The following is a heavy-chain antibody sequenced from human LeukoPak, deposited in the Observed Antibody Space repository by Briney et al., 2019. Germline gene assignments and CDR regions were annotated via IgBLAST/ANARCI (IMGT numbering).Heavy chain of an antibody. CDR2: ISTDNGNI. D-gene: IGHD6-6*01. CDR1: GYTFTSYG. V-gene: IGHV1-18*01. CDR3: ARPRGQPVEFDF. J-gene: IGHJ4*02. Sequence: ASVKVSCKASGYTFTSYGISWVQQAPGQGLEWVGWISTDNGNINYAQKLQGRVTMTTDTSTSTAYMELRSLTSDDTAVYYCARPRGQPVEFDFWGQGTLVTVSS.